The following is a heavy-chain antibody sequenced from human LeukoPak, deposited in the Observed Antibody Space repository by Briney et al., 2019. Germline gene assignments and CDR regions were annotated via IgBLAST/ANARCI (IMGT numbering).Heavy chain of an antibody. CDR2: ISAYNGNT. J-gene: IGHJ4*02. CDR3: ARAPFDIVLMVYAPFDY. CDR1: GYTFTSYG. Sequence: ASVKVSCKASGYTFTSYGISWVRQAPGQGLEWMGWISAYNGNTNYAQKLQGRVTMTTDTSTSTAYMELRSLRPDDTAVYYCARAPFDIVLMVYAPFDYWGQGTLVTVSS. V-gene: IGHV1-18*01. D-gene: IGHD2-8*01.